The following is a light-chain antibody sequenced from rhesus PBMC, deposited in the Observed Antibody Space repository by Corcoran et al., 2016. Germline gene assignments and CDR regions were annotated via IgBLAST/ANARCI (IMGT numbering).Light chain of an antibody. J-gene: IGKJ4*01. V-gene: IGKV1-21*01. Sequence: DIQMTQSPSSLSASVGDRVTITCRASQGLSSWLAWYQQKPGKAPNLLIYKASSLQTGVPSRFSGSGSGTDFTLIISSLQPEDCATYNCQQYASAPLSVGGGTKLEIK. CDR1: QGLSSW. CDR2: KAS. CDR3: QQYASAPLS.